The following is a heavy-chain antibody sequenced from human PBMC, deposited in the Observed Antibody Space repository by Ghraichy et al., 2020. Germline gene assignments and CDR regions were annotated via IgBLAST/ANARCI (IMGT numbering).Heavy chain of an antibody. CDR1: RFTFSSYW. J-gene: IGHJ3*02. V-gene: IGHV3-7*01. D-gene: IGHD2-21*02. CDR3: ARDPYCGGDCYFGAFDI. CDR2: IKQDGSEK. Sequence: GALRLSCAASRFTFSSYWMSWVRQAPGKGLEWVANIKQDGSEKSYVDSVKGRFTISRDNAKNSLYLQMNSLRAEDTAVYYCARDPYCGGDCYFGAFDIWGQGTMVTVSS.